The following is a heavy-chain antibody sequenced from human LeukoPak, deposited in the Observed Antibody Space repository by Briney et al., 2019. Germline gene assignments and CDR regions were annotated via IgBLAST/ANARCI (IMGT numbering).Heavy chain of an antibody. CDR2: IIPIFGTA. V-gene: IGHV1-69*05. CDR3: ARDPEVGYCSGGSCYGQGY. Sequence: ASVKVSCKASGGTFSSDAISWVRQAPGQGLEWMGRIIPIFGTANYAQKFQGRVTITTDESTSTAYMELSSLRSEDTAVYYCARDPEVGYCSGGSCYGQGYWGQGTLVTVSS. J-gene: IGHJ4*02. D-gene: IGHD2-15*01. CDR1: GGTFSSDA.